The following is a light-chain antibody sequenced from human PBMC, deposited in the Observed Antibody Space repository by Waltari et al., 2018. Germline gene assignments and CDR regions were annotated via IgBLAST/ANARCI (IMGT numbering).Light chain of an antibody. CDR3: QQGSILPLT. Sequence: EVVLTQSPVTLSLAAGERATLSCRASESVSNYLAWYQQKPGQSPRLLIFDTSKRATGIPARFSGSGYWTDFTLTINNLEAEDFALYYCQQGSILPLTFGGGTKVEI. CDR1: ESVSNY. CDR2: DTS. J-gene: IGKJ4*01. V-gene: IGKV3-11*01.